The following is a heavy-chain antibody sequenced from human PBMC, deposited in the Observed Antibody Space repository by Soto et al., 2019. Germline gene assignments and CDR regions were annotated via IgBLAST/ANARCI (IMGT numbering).Heavy chain of an antibody. V-gene: IGHV4-61*01. Sequence: SETLSLTCTVSGGSVSSGSYYWSWIRQPPGKGLEWIGYIYYSGSTNYNPPLKSRVTISVDTSKNQFSLKLSSVTAADTAAYYCASAHYDFWSGYFRSGGWFDPWGQGTLVTVSS. CDR2: IYYSGST. D-gene: IGHD3-3*01. CDR1: GGSVSSGSYY. J-gene: IGHJ5*02. CDR3: ASAHYDFWSGYFRSGGWFDP.